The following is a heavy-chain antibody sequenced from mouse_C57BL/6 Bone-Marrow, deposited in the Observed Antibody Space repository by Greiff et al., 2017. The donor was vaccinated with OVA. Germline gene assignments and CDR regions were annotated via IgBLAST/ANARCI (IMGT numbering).Heavy chain of an antibody. D-gene: IGHD1-1*01. V-gene: IGHV5-12*01. Sequence: EVMLVESGGGLVQPGGSLKLSCAASGFTFSDYYMYWVRQTPEKRLEWVAYISNGGGSTYYPDTVKGRFTISRDNAKNTLYLQMSRLKSEDTAMYYCARHGLATVVPFAYWGQGTLVTVSA. CDR3: ARHGLATVVPFAY. J-gene: IGHJ3*01. CDR2: ISNGGGST. CDR1: GFTFSDYY.